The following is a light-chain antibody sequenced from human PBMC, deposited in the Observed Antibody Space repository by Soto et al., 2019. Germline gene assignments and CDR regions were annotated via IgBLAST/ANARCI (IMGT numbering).Light chain of an antibody. V-gene: IGKV3-20*01. CDR1: QSITNNY. CDR3: QQYGSSPLP. J-gene: IGKJ4*01. Sequence: EIVMTQSPGTLSLSPGERATLSCRASQSITNNYLAWYQQKPGQAPRLLISVASRRATGIPDNFSGSGSGTTSSLTISRLATEDFAVYYCQQYGSSPLPVGGGNQVDI. CDR2: VAS.